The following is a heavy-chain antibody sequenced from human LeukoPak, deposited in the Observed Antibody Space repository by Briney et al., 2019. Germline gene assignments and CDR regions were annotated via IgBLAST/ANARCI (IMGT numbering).Heavy chain of an antibody. D-gene: IGHD1-26*01. V-gene: IGHV3-21*01. J-gene: IGHJ4*02. CDR3: ARGKGGSQIRRYDY. CDR2: ISSSSSYI. CDR1: GFTLSNAW. Sequence: GGSLRLSCAASGFTLSNAWMNWVRQAPGKGLEWVSSISSSSSYIYYADSVKGRFTISRDNAKNSLYLQMNSLRAEDTAVYYCARGKGGSQIRRYDYWGQGTLVTVSS.